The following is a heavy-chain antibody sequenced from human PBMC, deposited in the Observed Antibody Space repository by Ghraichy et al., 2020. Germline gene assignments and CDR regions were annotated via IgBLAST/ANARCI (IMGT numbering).Heavy chain of an antibody. Sequence: GGSLRLFCAASGLTFSSYWMTWVRQAPGKGLEWVANIKRDGSEKYYVDSVRGRFTISRDNAKNSLYLQMNSLRDEDTAVYYCAPSGDYGYFHLWGRGTLVTVSS. CDR1: GLTFSSYW. D-gene: IGHD3-16*01. CDR2: IKRDGSEK. V-gene: IGHV3-7*03. CDR3: APSGDYGYFHL. J-gene: IGHJ2*01.